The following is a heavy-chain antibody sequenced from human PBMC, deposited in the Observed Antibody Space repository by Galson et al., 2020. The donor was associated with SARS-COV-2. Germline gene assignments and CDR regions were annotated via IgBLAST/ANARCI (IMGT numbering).Heavy chain of an antibody. CDR3: APLRGFTELFSD. V-gene: IGHV3-9*01. CDR2: ISWNSDNR. J-gene: IGHJ4*02. Sequence: GGSLRLSCAASGFTFEDFAMHWVRQAPGKGLEWVSGISWNSDNRAYADSVKGRFTISRDNAKHSLFLQMNSLRTEDTAFYYCAPLRGFTELFSDWGQGTLVTVSS. D-gene: IGHD3-10*01. CDR1: GFTFEDFA.